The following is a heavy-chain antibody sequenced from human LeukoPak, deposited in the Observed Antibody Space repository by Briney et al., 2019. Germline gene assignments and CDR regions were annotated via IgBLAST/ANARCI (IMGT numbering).Heavy chain of an antibody. V-gene: IGHV1-18*01. CDR1: GYTFTSYG. D-gene: IGHD2-15*01. CDR3: ARSRCSGGSCYLVY. CDR2: ISAYNGNT. Sequence: GASVKVSCKASGYTFTSYGISWVRQAPGQGLEWMGWISAYNGNTNYAQKFQGRVTMTRDTSISTAYMELSRLRSDDTAVYYCARSRCSGGSCYLVYWGQGTLVTVSS. J-gene: IGHJ4*02.